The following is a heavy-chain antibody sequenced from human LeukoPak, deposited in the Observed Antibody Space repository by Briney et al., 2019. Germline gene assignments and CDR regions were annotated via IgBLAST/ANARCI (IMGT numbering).Heavy chain of an antibody. CDR2: ISYDGSNK. CDR1: GFTFSSYG. D-gene: IGHD6-19*01. CDR3: AKGGSLNKQWLEGFDY. J-gene: IGHJ4*02. Sequence: QPGGSLRLSCAASGFTFSSYGMHWVRQAPGKGLEWVAVISYDGSNKYYADSVKGRFTISRDNSKNTLYLQMNSLRAEDTAVYYCAKGGSLNKQWLEGFDYWGQGTLVNVSS. V-gene: IGHV3-30*18.